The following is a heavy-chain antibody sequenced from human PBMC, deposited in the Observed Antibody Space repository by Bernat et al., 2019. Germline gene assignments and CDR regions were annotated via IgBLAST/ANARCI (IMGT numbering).Heavy chain of an antibody. V-gene: IGHV3-30*18. CDR3: AKDRSSSWTFDY. CDR2: ISYDGEKK. D-gene: IGHD6-13*01. CDR1: GFTFSSDG. J-gene: IGHJ4*02. Sequence: VQLVESGGGLVQPGGSLRLSCAASGFTFSSDGMHWVRQTPGKGLEWVTFISYDGEKKYYADSVKGRFTISRDNSKNTLSLQMSSLRAEDTAVYYCAKDRSSSWTFDYWGQGTLVIVSS.